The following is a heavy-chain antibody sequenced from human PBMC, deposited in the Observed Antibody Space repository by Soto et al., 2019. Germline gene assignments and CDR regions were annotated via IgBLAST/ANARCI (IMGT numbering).Heavy chain of an antibody. V-gene: IGHV3-23*01. CDR1: RFTFSSYA. CDR3: AKDADGDCTNGVCPEFDY. J-gene: IGHJ4*02. D-gene: IGHD2-8*01. Sequence: EVQLLESGGGLVQPGGSLRLSCAASRFTFSSYAMSWVRQAPGKGLDWVSAISGSGGSTYYADSVKGRFTISRDNSKNTLYLQMNSLRAEDTAVYYCAKDADGDCTNGVCPEFDYWGQGTLVTVSS. CDR2: ISGSGGST.